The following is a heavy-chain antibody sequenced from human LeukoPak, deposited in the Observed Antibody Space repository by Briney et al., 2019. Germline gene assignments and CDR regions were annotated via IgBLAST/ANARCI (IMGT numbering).Heavy chain of an antibody. V-gene: IGHV3-23*01. CDR3: AKNVMYSSSAVDY. J-gene: IGHJ4*02. CDR1: GFTFSSYA. D-gene: IGHD6-6*01. Sequence: PGGSLRLSCAASGFTFSSYAMSWFRQAPGKGLEWVSAISLGGVNTYYADSVKGRFTVSRVNSKNTLYLQMNSLRVEDTAVYYCAKNVMYSSSAVDYWGQGTLVTVSS. CDR2: ISLGGVNT.